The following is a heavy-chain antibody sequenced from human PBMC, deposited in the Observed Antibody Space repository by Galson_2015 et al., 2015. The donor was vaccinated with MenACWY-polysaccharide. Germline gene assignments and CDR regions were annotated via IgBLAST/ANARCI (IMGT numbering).Heavy chain of an antibody. CDR3: ARAGAKYCRGGNCFFNWFDP. J-gene: IGHJ5*02. D-gene: IGHD2-15*01. CDR1: GFTFSSYW. CDR2: TNGDGGAT. Sequence: SLRLSCAASGFTFSSYWMHWVRHAPGKGLVWVSRTNGDGGATDYADSVKGRSTISRDNAKNTLYLQMNSLRAEDTAVYYCARAGAKYCRGGNCFFNWFDPWGQGTLVTVSS. V-gene: IGHV3-74*01.